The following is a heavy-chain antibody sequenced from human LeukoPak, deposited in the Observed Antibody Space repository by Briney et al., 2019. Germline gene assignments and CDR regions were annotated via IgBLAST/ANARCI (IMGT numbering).Heavy chain of an antibody. V-gene: IGHV3-48*03. J-gene: IGHJ4*02. CDR3: ARTFLVSFDS. CDR1: GFTFNNYE. Sequence: GGSLRLSCAASGFTFNNYEMNWVRQAPGKGLEWISYISISGTTIDYADSVKGRFTISRDNAMNSLYLQLNSLRAEDTAVYYCARTFLVSFDSWGQGTLVTVSS. D-gene: IGHD2/OR15-2a*01. CDR2: ISISGTTI.